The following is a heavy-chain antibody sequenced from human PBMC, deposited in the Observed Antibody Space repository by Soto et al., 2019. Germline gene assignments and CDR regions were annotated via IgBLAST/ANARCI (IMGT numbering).Heavy chain of an antibody. D-gene: IGHD2-15*01. CDR1: GFTVSGYY. Sequence: QVQLVESGGGLVKPGRSLRLSCAASGFTVSGYYMRWIRQAPGKGLDWVSYISSSGSTTYYADSVKGRFTISRDTAKNSLFLQMNSLRAEDTAVYYCARDRRDCRGGSCYHKSFDIWGQGTVVTVSS. CDR2: ISSSGSTT. J-gene: IGHJ3*02. CDR3: ARDRRDCRGGSCYHKSFDI. V-gene: IGHV3-11*01.